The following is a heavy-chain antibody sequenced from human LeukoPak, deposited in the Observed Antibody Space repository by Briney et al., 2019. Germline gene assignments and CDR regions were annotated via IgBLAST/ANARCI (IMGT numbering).Heavy chain of an antibody. Sequence: GTSVKVSFKSSAYTFTGNYMHWVRHAPGPGLEWMGVIYPRSGGTNYAKKYQGRVTVTRHTSISTDYLELSSLMSEDTAVYYCARVEKGGYYDSIRPYYFDYWGQGTLVTVSS. CDR3: ARVEKGGYYDSIRPYYFDY. V-gene: IGHV1-2*02. CDR1: AYTFTGNY. CDR2: IYPRSGGT. D-gene: IGHD3-22*01. J-gene: IGHJ4*02.